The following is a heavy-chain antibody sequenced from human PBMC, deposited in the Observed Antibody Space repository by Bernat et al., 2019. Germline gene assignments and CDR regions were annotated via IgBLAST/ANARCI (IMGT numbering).Heavy chain of an antibody. D-gene: IGHD6-13*01. CDR2: IIPIFGTT. CDR1: GGTFSSYA. V-gene: IGHV1-69*01. CDR3: ARGLPSRAAARLDYYYMDV. J-gene: IGHJ6*03. Sequence: QVQLVQSGAGVKKPGSSVKVSCKASGGTFSSYAISWVRQAPGQGLEWMGGIIPIFGTTNYAQKFQSRVTITADESTSTAYMELSSLRSEDTAVYYCARGLPSRAAARLDYYYMDVWGKGTTVTVSS.